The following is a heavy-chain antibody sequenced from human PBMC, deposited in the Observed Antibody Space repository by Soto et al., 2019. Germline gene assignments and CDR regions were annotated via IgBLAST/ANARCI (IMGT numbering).Heavy chain of an antibody. D-gene: IGHD6-19*01. CDR2: INPNSGGT. CDR3: ARDQGSGWYENYYYGMDV. CDR1: GYTFTGYY. Sequence: ASVKVSCKASGYTFTGYYMHWVRQAPGQGLEWMGWINPNSGGTNYAQKFQGWVTMTRDTSIGTAYMELSRLRSDDTAVYYCARDQGSGWYENYYYGMDVWGQGTTVTVSS. V-gene: IGHV1-2*04. J-gene: IGHJ6*02.